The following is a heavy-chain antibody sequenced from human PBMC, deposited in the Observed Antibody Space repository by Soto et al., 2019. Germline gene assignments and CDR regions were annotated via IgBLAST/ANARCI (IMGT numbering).Heavy chain of an antibody. Sequence: EVQLVESGGGLVQPGGSLRLSCAASGFTFSSYEMNWVRQAPGKGLEWVSYISSSGSTIYYADSVKGRFTISRDNAKNSLDLQMNSLRAEDTAVYYCARINYDFWSGYEYPVRWYYGMDVWGQGTTVTVSS. D-gene: IGHD3-3*01. CDR1: GFTFSSYE. V-gene: IGHV3-48*03. CDR2: ISSSGSTI. J-gene: IGHJ6*02. CDR3: ARINYDFWSGYEYPVRWYYGMDV.